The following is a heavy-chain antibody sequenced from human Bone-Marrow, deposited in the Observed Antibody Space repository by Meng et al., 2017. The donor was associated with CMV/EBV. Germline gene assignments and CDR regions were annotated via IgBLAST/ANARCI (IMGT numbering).Heavy chain of an antibody. CDR2: ISYDGSNK. J-gene: IGHJ4*02. V-gene: IGHV3-30*04. Sequence: GESLKISCAASGFTFSSYAMHWVRQAPGKGLEWAAVISYDGSNKYYADSVKGRFTISRDNSKNRLYLQMNSLRAEDTAVYYCARGVYQAAAGSSGFDYWGQGTLVTVSS. D-gene: IGHD6-13*01. CDR1: GFTFSSYA. CDR3: ARGVYQAAAGSSGFDY.